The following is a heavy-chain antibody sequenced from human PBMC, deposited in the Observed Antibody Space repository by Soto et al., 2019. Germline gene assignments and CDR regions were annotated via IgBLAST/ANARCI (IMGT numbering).Heavy chain of an antibody. Sequence: PSETLSLTCTVCGGSMNSAGYSWGWVRQSPGKGLEWIGYSDHSGSSYYNPSLQSRVTISVDRSKAQFCLTLTSVTAANTAVYFCAWERYYDWCLDLWGLGTRVTVS. J-gene: IGHJ5*02. CDR2: SDHSGSS. V-gene: IGHV4-30-2*06. CDR1: GGSMNSAGYS. D-gene: IGHD3-9*01. CDR3: AWERYYDWCLDL.